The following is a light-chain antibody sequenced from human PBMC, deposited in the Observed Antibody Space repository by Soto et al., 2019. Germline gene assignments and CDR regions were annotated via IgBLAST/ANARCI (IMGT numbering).Light chain of an antibody. J-gene: IGLJ1*01. CDR2: DVY. CDR3: SSYTSSDTYF. Sequence: QSALTQPASVSGSPGQSIAISCTGVRTDVDGYDYVSWYQQHPGQAPQLIIYDVYNRPSGVSHRFSGSKSGDTASLTISALQAEDEAEYYCSSYTSSDTYFFGTGTKVTVL. V-gene: IGLV2-14*03. CDR1: RTDVDGYDY.